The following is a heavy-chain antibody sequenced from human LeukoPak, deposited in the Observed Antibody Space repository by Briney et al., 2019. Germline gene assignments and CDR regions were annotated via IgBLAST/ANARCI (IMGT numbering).Heavy chain of an antibody. CDR2: TYYRSKWYN. CDR3: ARDNIVVVPAAATLRGYGFDP. Sequence: SQTLSLTCAISGDSVSSNSAAWNWIRQSPSRGLEWLGRTYYRSKWYNDYAVSVKSRITINPDTSKNQFSLQLNSVTPEDTAVYYCARDNIVVVPAAATLRGYGFDPWGQGTLVTVSS. CDR1: GDSVSSNSAA. V-gene: IGHV6-1*01. J-gene: IGHJ5*02. D-gene: IGHD2-2*01.